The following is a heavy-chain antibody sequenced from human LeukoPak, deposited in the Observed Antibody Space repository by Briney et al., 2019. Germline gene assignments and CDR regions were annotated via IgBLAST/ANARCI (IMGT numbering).Heavy chain of an antibody. CDR3: ARGSQVNWFEP. Sequence: GGSLRLSCAASGFILDDYGMSWVRQAPGKGLEWVSGINWNGGSTGYADSVKGRFTISRDNAKNSPYLQMNSLRAEDTALYYCARGSQVNWFEPWGQGTLVTVSS. J-gene: IGHJ5*02. CDR2: INWNGGST. V-gene: IGHV3-20*04. CDR1: GFILDDYG.